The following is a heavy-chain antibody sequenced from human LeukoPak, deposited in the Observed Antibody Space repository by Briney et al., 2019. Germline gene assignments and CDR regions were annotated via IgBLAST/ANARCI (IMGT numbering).Heavy chain of an antibody. CDR2: IHISGST. CDR1: GGSITSYY. V-gene: IGHV4-4*07. J-gene: IGHJ4*02. D-gene: IGHD4-11*01. Sequence: SETLSLTCTVSGGSITSYYWNWIRQPAGEGLEWIGRIHISGSTKYNPSLKSRVTMSLDTSTNQFSLKLSSVTAADTAVYYCARERSTTVNTYYFDSWGQGTLVTVSS. CDR3: ARERSTTVNTYYFDS.